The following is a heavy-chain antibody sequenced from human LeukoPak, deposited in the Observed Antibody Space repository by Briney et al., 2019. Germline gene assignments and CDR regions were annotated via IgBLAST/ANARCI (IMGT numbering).Heavy chain of an antibody. V-gene: IGHV3-7*01. D-gene: IGHD3-10*01. J-gene: IGHJ4*02. CDR3: ATYTQYFGAPGTDY. CDR1: GFTFSDYW. CDR2: INKDGSEK. Sequence: PGESLRLSCAVSGFTFSDYWMRWVRQAPGKGLEWVASINKDGSEKQYVDSVKGRFTISRDNAKNSVYLQMTSLGAEDTAVYYCATYTQYFGAPGTDYWGLGTLVTVSS.